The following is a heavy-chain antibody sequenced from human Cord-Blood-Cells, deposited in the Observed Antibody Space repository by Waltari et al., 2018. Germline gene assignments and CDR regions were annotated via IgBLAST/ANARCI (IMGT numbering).Heavy chain of an antibody. D-gene: IGHD6-13*01. Sequence: QVQLVQSGAEVKKPGASVKVSCKASGYTFTSYDINWVRQATRQGLEWMGWMNRNSGKTGYAQKFKGRVTMTRNTAISTAYMELSSLRSEDTAVYYCAREPRRIAAARFDPWGQGTLVTVSS. CDR2: MNRNSGKT. CDR1: GYTFTSYD. CDR3: AREPRRIAAARFDP. V-gene: IGHV1-8*01. J-gene: IGHJ5*02.